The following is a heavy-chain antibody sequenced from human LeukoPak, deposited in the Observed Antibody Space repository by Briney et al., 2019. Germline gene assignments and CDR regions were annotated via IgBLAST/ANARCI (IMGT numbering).Heavy chain of an antibody. CDR3: ARDLGSSSSGYYFVY. CDR1: GYTFTSYG. D-gene: IGHD6-6*01. Sequence: GASVKVSCQASGYTFTSYGISWVRQAPGQGLEWMGWISAYNGNTNYAQKLQGRVTMTTDTSTSTAYMELRSLRSDDTAVYYCARDLGSSSSGYYFVYWGQGTLVTVSS. V-gene: IGHV1-18*01. CDR2: ISAYNGNT. J-gene: IGHJ4*02.